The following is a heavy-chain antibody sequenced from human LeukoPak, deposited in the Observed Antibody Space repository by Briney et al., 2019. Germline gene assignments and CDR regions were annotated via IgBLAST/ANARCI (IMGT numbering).Heavy chain of an antibody. J-gene: IGHJ3*02. V-gene: IGHV1-2*04. CDR1: GYTFTGYY. D-gene: IGHD3-22*01. Sequence: GASVKVSCKASGYTFTGYYMHWVRQAPGQGLEWMGWINPNSGGTNYAQKFQGWVTMTRDTSISAAYMELSRLRSDDTAVYYCAREVVLDYYDSSGYPAFDIWGQGTMVTVSS. CDR3: AREVVLDYYDSSGYPAFDI. CDR2: INPNSGGT.